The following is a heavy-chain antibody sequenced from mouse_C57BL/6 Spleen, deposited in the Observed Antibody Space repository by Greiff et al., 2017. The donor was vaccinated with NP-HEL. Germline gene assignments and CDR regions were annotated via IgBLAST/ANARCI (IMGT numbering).Heavy chain of an antibody. CDR3: ASTYYGSSYDY. J-gene: IGHJ2*01. V-gene: IGHV1-82*01. CDR2: IYPGDGDT. D-gene: IGHD1-1*01. Sequence: QVQLQQSGPELVKPGASVKISCKASGYAFSSSWMNWVKQRPGKGLEWIGRIYPGDGDTNYNGKFKGKATLTADKSSSTAYMQLSSLTSEDSAVYFCASTYYGSSYDYWGQGTTLTVSS. CDR1: GYAFSSSW.